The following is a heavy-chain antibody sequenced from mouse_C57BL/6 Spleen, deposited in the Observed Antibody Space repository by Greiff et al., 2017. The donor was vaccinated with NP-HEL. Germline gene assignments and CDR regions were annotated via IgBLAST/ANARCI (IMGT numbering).Heavy chain of an antibody. D-gene: IGHD2-3*01. J-gene: IGHJ2*01. V-gene: IGHV1-82*01. CDR2: IYPGDGDT. Sequence: QVQLKESGPELVKPGASVKISCKASGYAFSSSWMNWVKQRPGKGLEWIGRIYPGDGDTNYNGKFKGKATLTADKSSSTAYMQLSSLTSEDSAVYFCARNYDGYHFDYWGQGTTLTVSS. CDR1: GYAFSSSW. CDR3: ARNYDGYHFDY.